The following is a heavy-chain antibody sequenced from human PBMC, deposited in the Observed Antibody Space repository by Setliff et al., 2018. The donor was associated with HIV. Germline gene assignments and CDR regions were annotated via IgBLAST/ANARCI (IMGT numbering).Heavy chain of an antibody. CDR2: IYYSGST. Sequence: SETLSLTCSVSGGSINNDIYFWSWIRQHPGKGLEWIGYIYYSGSTYYNPSLKSRITISVDTAKNQFSLRLSSVTAADTAVYYCARSGSSSPYYFDYWGQGTLVTVSS. CDR3: ARSGSSSPYYFDY. J-gene: IGHJ4*02. V-gene: IGHV4-31*03. D-gene: IGHD6-6*01. CDR1: GGSINNDIYF.